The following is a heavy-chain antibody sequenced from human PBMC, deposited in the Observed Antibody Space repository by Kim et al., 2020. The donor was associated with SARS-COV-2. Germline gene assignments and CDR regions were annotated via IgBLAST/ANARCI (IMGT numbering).Heavy chain of an antibody. J-gene: IGHJ3*02. CDR1: GGSISSYY. Sequence: SETLSLTCTVSGGSISSYYWSWIRQPPGKGLEWIGYIYYSGSTNYNPSLKSRVTISVDTSKNQFSLKLSSVTAADTAVYYCARDHGDAFDIWGQGAMVTVSS. CDR3: ARDHGDAFDI. V-gene: IGHV4-59*01. CDR2: IYYSGST.